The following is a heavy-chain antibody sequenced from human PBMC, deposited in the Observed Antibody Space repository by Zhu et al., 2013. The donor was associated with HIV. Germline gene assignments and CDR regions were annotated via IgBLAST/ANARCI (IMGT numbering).Heavy chain of an antibody. V-gene: IGHV3-49*04. CDR3: TRKGRYGGDAFDI. J-gene: IGHJ3*02. D-gene: IGHD4-17*01. CDR2: IRSKAYGGTT. Sequence: VQLVESGGGLVQPGRSLRLSCTASGFTFGDYAMSWVRQAPGKGLEWVGFIRSKAYGGTTEYAASVKGRFTISRDDSKSIAYLQMNSLKTEDTAVYYCTRKGRYGGDAFDIWGQGTMVTVSS. CDR1: GFTFGDYA.